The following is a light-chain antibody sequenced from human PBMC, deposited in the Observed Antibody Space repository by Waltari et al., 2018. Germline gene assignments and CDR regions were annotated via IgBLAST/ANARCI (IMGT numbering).Light chain of an antibody. J-gene: IGKJ2*01. CDR2: KAS. CDR3: EHYNGFPYT. V-gene: IGKV1-5*03. CDR1: QSVSSW. Sequence: DIRMTQFPSTLSASVGDRVTITCRASQSVSSWLAWYQQKPGKAPKRLIYKASNLESGVPSRFSGSGSVTEFTLTISSLQTDDFATYYCEHYNGFPYTFGQGTRLEI.